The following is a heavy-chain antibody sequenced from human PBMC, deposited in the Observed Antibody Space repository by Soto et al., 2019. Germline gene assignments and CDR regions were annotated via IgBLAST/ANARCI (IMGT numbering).Heavy chain of an antibody. Sequence: ASVKVSCKASGYTFTSYDINWVRQATGQGLEWMGWMNPNSGNTGYAQKFQGRVTMTRNTSISTAYMELSSLRSEDTAVYYCARGQEYSSGWYYYYYGMDVWGQGTTATVSS. D-gene: IGHD6-19*01. CDR2: MNPNSGNT. V-gene: IGHV1-8*01. J-gene: IGHJ6*02. CDR3: ARGQEYSSGWYYYYYGMDV. CDR1: GYTFTSYD.